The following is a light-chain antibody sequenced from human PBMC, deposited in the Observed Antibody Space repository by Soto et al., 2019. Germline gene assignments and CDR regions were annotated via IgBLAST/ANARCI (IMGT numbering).Light chain of an antibody. J-gene: IGKJ1*01. CDR2: DAS. CDR1: QSVSSY. Sequence: EILLTQSPSTLSLSPGERATLSCRASQSVSSYLAWYQQKPGQAPRLLIYDASNMATGVPARFSGSGSGTDFTLTISSLEPEDFAVYYCQQRSNCPWTFGQGTKVEIK. CDR3: QQRSNCPWT. V-gene: IGKV3-11*01.